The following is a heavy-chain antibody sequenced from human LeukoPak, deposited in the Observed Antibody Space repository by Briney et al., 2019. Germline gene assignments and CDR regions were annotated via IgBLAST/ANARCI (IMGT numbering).Heavy chain of an antibody. D-gene: IGHD6-19*01. J-gene: IGHJ4*02. CDR2: ISTSGDST. V-gene: IGHV3-21*01. Sequence: PGGSLRLSCEASGFSFSRYSMNWVRQAPRQGLEWVSSISTSGDSTYYADSVKGRFTISRDNAKNSLFLQMSSLRVDDTAVYYCARGLAVAGDYWGQGALVAVSS. CDR3: ARGLAVAGDY. CDR1: GFSFSRYS.